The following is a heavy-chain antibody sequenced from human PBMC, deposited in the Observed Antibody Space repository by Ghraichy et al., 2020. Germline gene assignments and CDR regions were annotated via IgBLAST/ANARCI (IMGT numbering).Heavy chain of an antibody. CDR3: ARVGVPWIQLWRGENYYYYGMDV. CDR1: GGSISSYY. CDR2: IYYSGST. Sequence: SETLSLTCTVSGGSISSYYWSWIRQPPGKGLEWIGYIYYSGSTNYNPSLKSRVTISVDTSKNQFSLKLSSVTAADTAVYYCARVGVPWIQLWRGENYYYYGMDVWGQGTTVTVSS. V-gene: IGHV4-59*01. J-gene: IGHJ6*02. D-gene: IGHD5-18*01.